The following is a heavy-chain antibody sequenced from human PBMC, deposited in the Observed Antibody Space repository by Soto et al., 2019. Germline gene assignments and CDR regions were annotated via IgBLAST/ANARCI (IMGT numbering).Heavy chain of an antibody. V-gene: IGHV4-34*01. CDR3: ASHSPDSPAYYYYGMDV. D-gene: IGHD2-15*01. Sequence: SETLSLTCAVYGGSFSGYYWSWIRQPPGKGLEWIGEINHSGSTNYNPSLKSRVTISVDTSKNQFSLKLSSVTAADTAVYYCASHSPDSPAYYYYGMDVWGQGTTVTVSS. CDR1: GGSFSGYY. CDR2: INHSGST. J-gene: IGHJ6*02.